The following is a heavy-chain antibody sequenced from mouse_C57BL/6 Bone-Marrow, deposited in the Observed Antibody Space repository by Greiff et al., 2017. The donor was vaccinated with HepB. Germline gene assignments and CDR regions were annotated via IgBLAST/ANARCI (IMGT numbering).Heavy chain of an antibody. D-gene: IGHD2-3*01. V-gene: IGHV14-3*01. Sequence: VQLQQSVAELVRPGASVKLSCTASGFNFKNTYMHWVKQRPEQGLEWIGRIDPANGNTKYAPKFQGKATITADTSSNTAYLQLSSLTSEDTAIYYCARWLLLDYWGQGTTLTVSS. J-gene: IGHJ2*01. CDR2: IDPANGNT. CDR1: GFNFKNTY. CDR3: ARWLLLDY.